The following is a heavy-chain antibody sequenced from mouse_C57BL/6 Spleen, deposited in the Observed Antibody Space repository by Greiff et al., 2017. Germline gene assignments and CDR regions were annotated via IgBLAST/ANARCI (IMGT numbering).Heavy chain of an antibody. CDR3: TTTVVEAY. V-gene: IGHV14-4*01. D-gene: IGHD1-1*01. J-gene: IGHJ3*01. Sequence: EVQLQQSGAELVRPGASVKLSCTASGFNIKDDYMHWVKQRPEQGLEWIGWIDPENGDTEYASKFQGKATITADTSSNTAYLQLSSLTSEDTAVYYCTTTVVEAYWGQGTLVTVSA. CDR2: IDPENGDT. CDR1: GFNIKDDY.